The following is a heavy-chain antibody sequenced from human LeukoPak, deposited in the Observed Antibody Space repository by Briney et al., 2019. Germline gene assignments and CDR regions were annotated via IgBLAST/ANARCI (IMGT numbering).Heavy chain of an antibody. V-gene: IGHV4-59*01. CDR1: GGSISSYY. J-gene: IGHJ5*02. CDR3: ARSAPNWFDP. CDR2: IYYSGST. Sequence: SETLSLTCTVSGGSISSYYWSWIRQPPGKGLEWIGYIYYSGSTNYNPSLKSRVTISVDTSKNQFSLKLSSVTAADTAVYYCARSAPNWFDPWGQGTLVTVSS.